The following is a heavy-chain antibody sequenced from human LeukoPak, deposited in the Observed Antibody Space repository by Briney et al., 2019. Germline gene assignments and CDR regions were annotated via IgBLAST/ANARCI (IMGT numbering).Heavy chain of an antibody. CDR1: GYTFTFYY. D-gene: IGHD6-13*01. CDR3: ATIAAAGFDY. CDR2: INPNSGGT. Sequence: GASVKVSCKASGYTFTFYYMHWARQAPGQGLEWMGWINPNSGGTNYAQKFQGRVTMTRDTSISTAYMELSRLRSDDTAVYYCATIAAAGFDYWGQGTLVTVSS. V-gene: IGHV1-2*02. J-gene: IGHJ4*02.